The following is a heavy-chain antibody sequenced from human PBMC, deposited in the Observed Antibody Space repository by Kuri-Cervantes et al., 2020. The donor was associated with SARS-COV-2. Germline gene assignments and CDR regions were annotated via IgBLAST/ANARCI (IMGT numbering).Heavy chain of an antibody. Sequence: SQTLSLTCAITGDSVSSNSAAWSWIRQSPSRGLERLGRTYYRSKWYNDYAVSVKSRISINSDTSKNQFSLHLNSVTPEDTAVYYCARGGGSIDYWGQGTLVTVSS. CDR3: ARGGGSIDY. CDR1: GDSVSSNSAA. D-gene: IGHD5-12*01. CDR2: TYYRSKWYN. J-gene: IGHJ4*02. V-gene: IGHV6-1*01.